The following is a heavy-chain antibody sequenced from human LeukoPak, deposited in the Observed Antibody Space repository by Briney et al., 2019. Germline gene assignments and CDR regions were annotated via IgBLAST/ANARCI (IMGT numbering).Heavy chain of an antibody. CDR2: ISSSGSTI. V-gene: IGHV3-11*01. CDR1: GSTFSDYY. D-gene: IGHD6-13*01. CDR3: ARTYSTSWYGNWFDP. J-gene: IGHJ5*02. Sequence: GGSLRLSCAASGSTFSDYYMSWIRQAPGKGLGWVSYISSSGSTIYYADSVKGRFTISRDNAKNSLYLQMNSLRAEDTAVYYCARTYSTSWYGNWFDPWGQGTLVTVSS.